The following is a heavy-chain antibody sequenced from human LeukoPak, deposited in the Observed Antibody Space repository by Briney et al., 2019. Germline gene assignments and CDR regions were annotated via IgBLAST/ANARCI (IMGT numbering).Heavy chain of an antibody. J-gene: IGHJ6*03. V-gene: IGHV4-59*01. CDR2: IYYSGST. CDR3: ARADSSSWYPYYYYYMDV. CDR1: GGSISSYY. D-gene: IGHD6-13*01. Sequence: PSETLSLTCTVSGGSISSYYWSWIRQPPGKGLEWIGYIYYSGSTNYNPSLKSRVTISVDTSKNQFSLKLSSVTAADTAVYYCARADSSSWYPYYYYYMDVWGKGTTVTVSS.